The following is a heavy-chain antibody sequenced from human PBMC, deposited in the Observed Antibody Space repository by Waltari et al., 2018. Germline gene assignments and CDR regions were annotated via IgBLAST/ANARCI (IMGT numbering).Heavy chain of an antibody. CDR3: ASSYDFWSGYYGY. CDR2: IIPIFGTT. D-gene: IGHD3-3*01. J-gene: IGHJ4*02. Sequence: QVQLVQSGAAVKKPGSSVKVSCKASGGTFSSYAISLLRQAPGDGLEWMGGIIPIFGTTNYAQKFQGRGTITTDESTSTAYMELSSLRSEDKAVYYCASSYDFWSGYYGYWGQGTLVTVSS. V-gene: IGHV1-69*05. CDR1: GGTFSSYA.